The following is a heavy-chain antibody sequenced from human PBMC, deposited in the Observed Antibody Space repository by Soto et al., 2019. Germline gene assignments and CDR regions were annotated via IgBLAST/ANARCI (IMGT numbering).Heavy chain of an antibody. V-gene: IGHV3-7*01. J-gene: IGHJ4*02. CDR2: INEDGSEK. Sequence: EVQLVESGGGLVQPGGSLRLSCAASGFTFRNYWMSWVRQVPGKGLEWVANINEDGSEKYYVDSVKGRFTISRDNAENSLSLQLNSLRGEDTAVYYCARWGNWGQGTLVTVSS. CDR1: GFTFRNYW. D-gene: IGHD3-16*01. CDR3: ARWGN.